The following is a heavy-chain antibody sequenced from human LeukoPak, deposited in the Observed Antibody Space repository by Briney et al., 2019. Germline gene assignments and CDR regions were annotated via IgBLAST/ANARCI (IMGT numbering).Heavy chain of an antibody. CDR1: GFTFSSYA. J-gene: IGHJ4*02. D-gene: IGHD3-22*01. V-gene: IGHV3-30-3*01. CDR2: ISYDGSNK. Sequence: GGSLRLSCAASGFTFSSYAMHWVRQAPGKGLEWVAVISYDGSNKYYADSVKGRFTISRDNSKNTLYLQMNSLRAEDTAVYYCARDYYYDSSGSIAYYFDYWGQGTLVTVSS. CDR3: ARDYYYDSSGSIAYYFDY.